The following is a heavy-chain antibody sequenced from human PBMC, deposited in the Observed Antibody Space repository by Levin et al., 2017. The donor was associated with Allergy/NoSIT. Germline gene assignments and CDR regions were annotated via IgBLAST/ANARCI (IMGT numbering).Heavy chain of an antibody. CDR2: ISGSGGST. D-gene: IGHD1-26*01. J-gene: IGHJ4*02. Sequence: LSLTCAASGFTFSSYAMSWVRQAPGKGLEWVSAISGSGGSTYYADSVKGRFTISRDNSKNTLYLQMNSLRAEDTAVYYCAKDSPPGWELRNGFFDYWGQGTLVTVSS. CDR1: GFTFSSYA. CDR3: AKDSPPGWELRNGFFDY. V-gene: IGHV3-23*01.